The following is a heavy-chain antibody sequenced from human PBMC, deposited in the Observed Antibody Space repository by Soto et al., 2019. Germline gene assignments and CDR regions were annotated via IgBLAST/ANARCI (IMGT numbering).Heavy chain of an antibody. V-gene: IGHV1-18*04. Sequence: ASVKVSCKASGYTFTSYGISWVRQAPGQGLEWMGWISAYNGNTNYAQKLQGRVTMTTDTSTSTAYMELRSLRSDDTAVYYCARCLVRFLEWLALRRDQDYGMDVWGQGTTVTVSS. D-gene: IGHD3-3*01. J-gene: IGHJ6*02. CDR2: ISAYNGNT. CDR1: GYTFTSYG. CDR3: ARCLVRFLEWLALRRDQDYGMDV.